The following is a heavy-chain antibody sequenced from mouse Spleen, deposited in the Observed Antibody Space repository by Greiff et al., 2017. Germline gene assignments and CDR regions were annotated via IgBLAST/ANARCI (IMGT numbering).Heavy chain of an antibody. D-gene: IGHD1-1*01. J-gene: IGHJ4*01. CDR3: ARGYYGTYYYAMDY. CDR1: GFNIKNTY. CDR2: IDPANGNT. Sequence: EVQRVESVAELVRPGASVKLSCTASGFNIKNTYMHWVKQRPEQGLEWIGRIDPANGNTKYAPKFQGKATITADTSSNTAYLQLSSLTSEDTAIYYCARGYYGTYYYAMDYWGQGTSVTVSS. V-gene: IGHV14-3*01.